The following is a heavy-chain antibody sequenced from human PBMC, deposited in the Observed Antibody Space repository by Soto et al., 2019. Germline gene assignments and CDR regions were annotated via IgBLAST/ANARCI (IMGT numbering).Heavy chain of an antibody. V-gene: IGHV4-59*01. CDR3: ASALYCSGSRCSVDP. CDR2: IYYSGST. CDR1: GGSISNYF. Sequence: PSETLSLTCTVSGGSISNYFWHWIRQPPGKGLEWIGYIYYSGSTNYNPSLKSRVTISVDTSKNQFSLTLSSVTAADTAVYYCASALYCSGSRCSVDPWGQGTLVTVSS. J-gene: IGHJ5*02. D-gene: IGHD2-15*01.